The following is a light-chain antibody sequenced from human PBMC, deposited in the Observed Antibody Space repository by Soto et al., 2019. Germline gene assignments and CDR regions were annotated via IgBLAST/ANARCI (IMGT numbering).Light chain of an antibody. V-gene: IGKV1-5*03. J-gene: IGKJ1*01. CDR3: HQYNGLPTWT. Sequence: DLQMTQSPSTLSASVGDRVTITCRASQNINIWLAWYQQKPGTAPKLLIYKASTLESGVPSRFSGNGSGTDFTLTISSLQPDDSATYYCHQYNGLPTWTFGQGTKVEMK. CDR2: KAS. CDR1: QNINIW.